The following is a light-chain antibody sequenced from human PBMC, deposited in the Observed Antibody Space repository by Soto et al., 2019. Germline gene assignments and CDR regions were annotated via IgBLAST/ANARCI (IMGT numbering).Light chain of an antibody. V-gene: IGLV2-14*01. CDR1: SSDIGSYNY. CDR2: EVS. Sequence: QSALTQPASVSGSPGQSITISCTGTSSDIGSYNYVSWYQQHPGKVPKLMIYEVSTRPSGVSNRFSGSKSGNTASLTIFWVQAEDEADYYCSSYTTSSTLVFGGGTKVTVL. CDR3: SSYTTSSTLV. J-gene: IGLJ3*02.